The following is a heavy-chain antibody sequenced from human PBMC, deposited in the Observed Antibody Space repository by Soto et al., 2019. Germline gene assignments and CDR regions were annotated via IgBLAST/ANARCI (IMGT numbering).Heavy chain of an antibody. CDR3: ARHGGVGCRGGRCYPDCFDS. CDR2: IYPNDSDV. Sequence: PGESLKISCKGFGYSFTAHWIAWVRQMPGKGLEWMGIIYPNDSDVTYSPSFQGQVSISADKSISAAYLQWSSLKASDTAIYYCARHGGVGCRGGRCYPDCFDSWGQGTLVTVPQ. J-gene: IGHJ4*02. D-gene: IGHD2-15*01. V-gene: IGHV5-51*01. CDR1: GYSFTAHW.